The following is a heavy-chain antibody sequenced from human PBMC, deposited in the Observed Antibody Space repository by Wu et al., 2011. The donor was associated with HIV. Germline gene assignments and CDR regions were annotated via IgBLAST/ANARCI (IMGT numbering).Heavy chain of an antibody. CDR2: INPHSGGT. CDR1: GYTFTAYY. CDR3: ARDLGQLGGFDY. Sequence: QVQLVQSGAEVKKPGASVKVSCKASGYTFTAYYMHWLRQAPGQGLEWMGWINPHSGGTNFAQKFQGRVTMTRDTSITTAYMELRRLRSDDTAVYYCARDLGQLGGFDYWGQGTLVTVSS. D-gene: IGHD6-6*01. V-gene: IGHV1-2*02. J-gene: IGHJ4*02.